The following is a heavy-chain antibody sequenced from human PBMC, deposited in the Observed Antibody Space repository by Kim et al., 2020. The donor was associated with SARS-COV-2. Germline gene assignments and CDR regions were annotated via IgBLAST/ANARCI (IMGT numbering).Heavy chain of an antibody. V-gene: IGHV3-11*01. CDR3: ATPYSSSSEVDY. J-gene: IGHJ4*02. D-gene: IGHD6-6*01. CDR2: ISSSGSTI. Sequence: GGSLRLSCAASGFTFSDYYMSWIRQAPGKGLEWVSYISSSGSTIYYADSVKGRFTISRDNAKNSLYLQMNSLRAEDTAVYYCATPYSSSSEVDYWGQGTLVTVSS. CDR1: GFTFSDYY.